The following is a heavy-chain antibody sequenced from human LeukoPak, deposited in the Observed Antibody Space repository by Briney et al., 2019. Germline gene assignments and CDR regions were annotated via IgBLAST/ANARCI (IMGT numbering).Heavy chain of an antibody. CDR1: GFTFSSYW. CDR3: AKDFFFAHPYDSSGYYSWPQLLQGPPIDY. CDR2: MNIDGSEK. J-gene: IGHJ4*02. D-gene: IGHD3-22*01. Sequence: PGGSLRLSCAASGFTFSSYWMGWVRQAPGKRLEWVANMNIDGSEKYYADSAKGRFTISRDNSKNTLYLQMNSLRAEDTAVYYCAKDFFFAHPYDSSGYYSWPQLLQGPPIDYWGQGTLVTVSS. V-gene: IGHV3-7*03.